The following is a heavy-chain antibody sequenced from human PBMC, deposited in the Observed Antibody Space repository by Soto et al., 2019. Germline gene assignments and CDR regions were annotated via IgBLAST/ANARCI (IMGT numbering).Heavy chain of an antibody. CDR2: TYYRSKWYN. V-gene: IGHV6-1*01. D-gene: IGHD2-2*01. CDR3: ARDLNRVPAAIFYYYGMDV. J-gene: IGHJ6*02. CDR1: GDSVSSNSAA. Sequence: SQTLSLTCAISGDSVSSNSAAWNWIRQSPSRGLEWLGRTYYRSKWYNDYAVSVKSRITINPDTSKNQFSLQLNSVTPEDTAVYYCARDLNRVPAAIFYYYGMDVWGQGTTVTVSS.